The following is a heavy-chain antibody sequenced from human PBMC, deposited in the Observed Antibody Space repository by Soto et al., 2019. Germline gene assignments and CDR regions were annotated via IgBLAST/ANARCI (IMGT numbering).Heavy chain of an antibody. CDR1: GGSTSSGGFY. Sequence: SETLSLTCTVSGGSTSSGGFYWSWIRQLPGKGLEWIGYIYYSGISYYNPSLKSRVSISLDTSRNQFSMTLNSVIAADTAVYYCARNGYTYGMDVWGQGATVTVSS. CDR2: IYYSGIS. V-gene: IGHV4-31*03. J-gene: IGHJ6*02. D-gene: IGHD5-18*01. CDR3: ARNGYTYGMDV.